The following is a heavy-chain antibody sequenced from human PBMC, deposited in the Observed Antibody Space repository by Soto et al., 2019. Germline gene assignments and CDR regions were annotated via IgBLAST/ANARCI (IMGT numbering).Heavy chain of an antibody. J-gene: IGHJ4*02. CDR2: ISGSGGST. CDR3: AKRARYCSGGSCYSGSTRSPHDFDY. D-gene: IGHD2-15*01. Sequence: GGSLRLCCAASGFTFSSYAMSWVRQAPGKGLEWVSAISGSGGSTYYAYSVKGRFTISRDNSKNTLYLQMNSLRAEDTAVYYCAKRARYCSGGSCYSGSTRSPHDFDYWGQGTLVTVSS. CDR1: GFTFSSYA. V-gene: IGHV3-23*01.